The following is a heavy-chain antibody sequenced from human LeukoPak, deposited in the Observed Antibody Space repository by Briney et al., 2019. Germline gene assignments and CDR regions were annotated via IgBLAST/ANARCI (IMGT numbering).Heavy chain of an antibody. CDR1: GYTFTGYY. CDR2: INPNSGGT. D-gene: IGHD6-13*01. V-gene: IGHV1-2*04. J-gene: IGHJ4*02. Sequence: ASVKVSCKASGYTFTGYYMHWVRQAPGQGLEWMGWINPNSGGTSYAQKFQGWVTMTRDTSISTAYMELSRLRSDDTAVYYCARDGYSSSWYYDYWGQGTLVTVSS. CDR3: ARDGYSSSWYYDY.